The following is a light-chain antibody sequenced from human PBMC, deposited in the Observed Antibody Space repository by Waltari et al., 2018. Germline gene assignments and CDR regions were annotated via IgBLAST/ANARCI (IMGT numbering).Light chain of an antibody. Sequence: EIVMTQSPATLSVSPGERATLSCRASQSVSSNLAWYQQKPGQAPRLLIYDTSSRATGIPARFSGSGSGTDFTLTISSLEPEDFAVYYCQHRTNWPQTFGPGTKLEI. CDR1: QSVSSN. J-gene: IGKJ2*01. CDR3: QHRTNWPQT. V-gene: IGKV3-11*01. CDR2: DTS.